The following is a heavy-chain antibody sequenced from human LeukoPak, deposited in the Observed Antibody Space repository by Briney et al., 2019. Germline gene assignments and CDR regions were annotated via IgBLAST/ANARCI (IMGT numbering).Heavy chain of an antibody. V-gene: IGHV4-39*07. CDR3: ARDRGCSSTSCSSNWFDP. CDR1: GGSISSSSYY. Sequence: SETLSLTCTVSGGSISSSSYYWGWIRQPPGKGLEWIGSIYYSGSTYYNPSLKSRVTISVDTSKNQFSLKLSSVTAADTAVYYCARDRGCSSTSCSSNWFDPWGQGTLVTVSS. CDR2: IYYSGST. J-gene: IGHJ5*02. D-gene: IGHD2-2*01.